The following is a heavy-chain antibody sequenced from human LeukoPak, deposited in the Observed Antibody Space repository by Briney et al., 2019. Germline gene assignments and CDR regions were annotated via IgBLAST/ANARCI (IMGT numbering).Heavy chain of an antibody. V-gene: IGHV3-48*03. CDR2: ISSSGSTI. CDR3: ARDVATISNWFDP. J-gene: IGHJ5*02. D-gene: IGHD5-24*01. Sequence: QTGGSLRLSCAASGFTFSSYEMNWVRQAPGKGLEWVSYISSSGSTIYYADSVKGRFTISRDNAKNSLYLQMNSLRAEDTAVYYCARDVATISNWFDPWGQGTLVTVSS. CDR1: GFTFSSYE.